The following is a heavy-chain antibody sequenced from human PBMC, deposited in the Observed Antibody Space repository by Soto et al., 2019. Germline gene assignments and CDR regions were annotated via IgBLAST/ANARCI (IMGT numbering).Heavy chain of an antibody. V-gene: IGHV1-2*02. J-gene: IGHJ4*01. CDR1: GYPFTTYY. CDR2: IDPRSGGT. D-gene: IGHD3-10*01. CDR3: ATDDYGICPY. Sequence: HVQLVQSGTEVKKPGASVRVSCMVSGYPFTTYYIHWVRQAPGQGLEWMGWIDPRSGGTVYEQKFQGRVTMTRDTSISTVYMDLSGLTSDDTALYYCATDDYGICPYWGHGRLVTVSS.